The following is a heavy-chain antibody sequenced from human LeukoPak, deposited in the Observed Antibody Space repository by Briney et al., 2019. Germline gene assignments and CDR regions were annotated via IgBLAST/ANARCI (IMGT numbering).Heavy chain of an antibody. CDR3: ARAGEGLQSYGFDM. CDR2: INSDGSST. CDR1: GFTLSNNW. D-gene: IGHD4-11*01. J-gene: IGHJ3*02. V-gene: IGHV3-74*01. Sequence: GGSLRLSCAASGFTLSNNWMHWVRQGPGKGLVWVSRINSDGSSTGYEDSVKGRFTISRDNAKNTLDLQMNNLRAEDTAVYYCARAGEGLQSYGFDMWGQGTKVSVST.